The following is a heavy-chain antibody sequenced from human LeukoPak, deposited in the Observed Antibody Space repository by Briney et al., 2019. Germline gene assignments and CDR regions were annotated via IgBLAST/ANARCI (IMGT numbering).Heavy chain of an antibody. CDR3: ARVGTTWDWFDP. D-gene: IGHD4-11*01. J-gene: IGHJ5*02. V-gene: IGHV1-46*01. CDR1: GYTFTSYY. CDR2: INPSGGST. Sequence: GASVKVSCKASGYTFTSYYMHWVRQAPGQGLEWMGIINPSGGSTSYAQKFQGRVTMTRDMSTSTVYMELSSLRSEDTAVYYCARVGTTWDWFDPWGQGTLATVSS.